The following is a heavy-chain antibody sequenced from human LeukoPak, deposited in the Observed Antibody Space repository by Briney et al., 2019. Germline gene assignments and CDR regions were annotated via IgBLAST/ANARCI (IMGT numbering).Heavy chain of an antibody. CDR3: ARGRARLYYGSGSYPAGPFDY. J-gene: IGHJ4*02. CDR1: GYTFTSYG. CDR2: ISAYNGNT. D-gene: IGHD3-10*01. Sequence: ASVKVSCKASGYTFTSYGISWVRQAPGQGLEWMGWISAYNGNTNYAQKLQGRVTMTTDTSTSTAYMELRSLRSDDTAVYYCARGRARLYYGSGSYPAGPFDYWGQGTLVTVSS. V-gene: IGHV1-18*01.